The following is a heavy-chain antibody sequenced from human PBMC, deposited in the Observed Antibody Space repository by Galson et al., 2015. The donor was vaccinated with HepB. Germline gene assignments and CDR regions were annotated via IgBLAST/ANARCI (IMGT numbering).Heavy chain of an antibody. Sequence: SLRLSCAASGFTFSSYAMHWVRQAPGKGLEWVAVISYDGSNKYYADSVKGRFTISRDNSKNTLYLQMNSLRAEDTAVYYCARVYTTAVVVIPFDYWGQGTLVTVSS. V-gene: IGHV3-30-3*01. CDR2: ISYDGSNK. CDR3: ARVYTTAVVVIPFDY. D-gene: IGHD3-22*01. J-gene: IGHJ4*02. CDR1: GFTFSSYA.